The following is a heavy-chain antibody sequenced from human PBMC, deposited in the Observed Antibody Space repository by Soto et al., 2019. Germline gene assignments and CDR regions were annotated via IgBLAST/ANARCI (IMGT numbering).Heavy chain of an antibody. D-gene: IGHD3-10*01. CDR2: IYHSGST. V-gene: IGHV4-4*02. CDR1: GDSISSRNW. Sequence: SETLSLTCAVSGDSISSRNWWSWVRQPPGKGLEWIGEIYHSGSTNYNPSLKSRVTISVDKSKNQFSLRLTSVTAADTAVYYCASKFGELLADAFDIWGQGTMVTVSS. CDR3: ASKFGELLADAFDI. J-gene: IGHJ3*02.